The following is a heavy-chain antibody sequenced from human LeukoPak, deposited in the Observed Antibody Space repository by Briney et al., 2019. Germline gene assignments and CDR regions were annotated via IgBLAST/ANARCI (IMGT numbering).Heavy chain of an antibody. Sequence: PGGSLRLSCVASGFPFSSYWMTWVRQAPGKGLEWVSSFGTRSSSIYYADSVKGRFTISRDNARNSLYLQMNSLKAEDTAVYYCARERDEGFDYWGQGTLVTVSS. CDR3: ARERDEGFDY. CDR2: FGTRSSSI. J-gene: IGHJ4*02. CDR1: GFPFSSYW. D-gene: IGHD5-24*01. V-gene: IGHV3-21*01.